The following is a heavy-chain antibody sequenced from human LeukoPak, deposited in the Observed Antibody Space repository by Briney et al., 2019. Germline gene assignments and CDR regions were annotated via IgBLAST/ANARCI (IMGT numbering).Heavy chain of an antibody. J-gene: IGHJ6*02. CDR2: IYYPGST. CDR1: GGSISNYY. D-gene: IGHD2/OR15-2a*01. CDR3: ARAPTWNYGMDV. V-gene: IGHV4-59*01. Sequence: SETLSLTCTVSGGSISNYYWSWIRQPPGKGLKWIGYIYYPGSTNYNPSLKSRVAISVDASKNQFSLKLSSMTAADTAVYHCARAPTWNYGMDVWGQGTTVTVSS.